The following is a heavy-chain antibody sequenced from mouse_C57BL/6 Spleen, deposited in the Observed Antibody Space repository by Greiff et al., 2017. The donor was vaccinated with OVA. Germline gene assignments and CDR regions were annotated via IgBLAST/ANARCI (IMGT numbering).Heavy chain of an antibody. CDR2: IRNKANGYTT. CDR1: GFTFTDYY. D-gene: IGHD2-5*01. J-gene: IGHJ2*01. Sequence: DVMLVESGGGLVQPGGSLSLSCAASGFTFTDYYMSWVRQPPGKALEWLGFIRNKANGYTTEYSASVKGRFTISRDNSPSILYLQMNALRAEDSATYYCARYGSNYAFDYWGQGTTLTVSS. CDR3: ARYGSNYAFDY. V-gene: IGHV7-3*01.